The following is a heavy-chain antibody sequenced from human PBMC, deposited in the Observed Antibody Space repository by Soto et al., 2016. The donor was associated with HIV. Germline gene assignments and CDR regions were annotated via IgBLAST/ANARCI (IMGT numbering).Heavy chain of an antibody. CDR1: GFTFNNYA. Sequence: EVQVLESGGGLVQPGGSLRLSCAASGFTFNNYAMSWVRQAPGKGLEWVSVIAGSGDTTYYADSVKGRFTVSRDRSKNTLYLQMNTLRAEDTAIYYCADRYSGGHAYHFWGQGTLVTVSS. J-gene: IGHJ4*02. CDR2: IAGSGDTT. D-gene: IGHD5-12*01. CDR3: ADRYSGGHAYHF. V-gene: IGHV3-23*01.